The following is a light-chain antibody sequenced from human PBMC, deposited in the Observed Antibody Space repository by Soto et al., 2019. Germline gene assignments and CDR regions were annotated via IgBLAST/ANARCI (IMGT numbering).Light chain of an antibody. V-gene: IGLV2-14*01. J-gene: IGLJ1*01. Sequence: QSVLTQPASVSGSPGQSITISCTGTSSDVGGYNYVSWYQQHPGKAPKLMIYEVSNRPSGVSNRFSGSKSGNTASLTISGLQAEDEADYYCSSHTSSSTSSYVCGAETKFTVL. CDR2: EVS. CDR3: SSHTSSSTSSYV. CDR1: SSDVGGYNY.